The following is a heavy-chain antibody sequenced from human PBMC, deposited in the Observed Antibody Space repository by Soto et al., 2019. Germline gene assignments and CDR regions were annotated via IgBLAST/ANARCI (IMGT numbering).Heavy chain of an antibody. V-gene: IGHV1-18*01. D-gene: IGHD6-13*01. Sequence: ASVKVSCKASGYTFTSYGISWVRQAPGQGLEWMGWISAYNGNTNYAQKLQGRVTMTTDTSTSTAYMELRSLRSDDTAVYYCARDRAWGSSSSWYFDYWGQGTLVTVSS. CDR1: GYTFTSYG. CDR2: ISAYNGNT. J-gene: IGHJ4*02. CDR3: ARDRAWGSSSSWYFDY.